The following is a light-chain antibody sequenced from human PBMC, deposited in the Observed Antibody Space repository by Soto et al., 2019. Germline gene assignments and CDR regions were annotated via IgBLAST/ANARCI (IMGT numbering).Light chain of an antibody. Sequence: DIQMTQSPSSLSASVGDRVTITCRASQSVDTFLNWYQHNPGRAPKLLIYGASRFQSGVPSRFTGSGSGTEFTLTIHNLQPEDFATYYCQQTHSAPRTFGKGTNLDI. J-gene: IGKJ2*01. CDR2: GAS. V-gene: IGKV1-39*01. CDR1: QSVDTF. CDR3: QQTHSAPRT.